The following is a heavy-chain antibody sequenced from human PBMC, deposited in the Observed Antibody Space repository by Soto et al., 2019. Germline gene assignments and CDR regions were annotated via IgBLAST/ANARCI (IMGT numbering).Heavy chain of an antibody. CDR1: GDSLRSSSYY. CDR3: AREKTGNDALDV. D-gene: IGHD1-1*01. J-gene: IGHJ3*01. V-gene: IGHV4-31*11. CDR2: IYHSGSL. Sequence: QVQLHESGPGLVKPSQTLSLICVVSGDSLRSSSYYWSWIRQYPGKGLEWIGYIYHSGSLYYKQSLRSRATISLDTSKSQFSLNLTSVTAADTAFYYCAREKTGNDALDVWGPGTWVTVSS.